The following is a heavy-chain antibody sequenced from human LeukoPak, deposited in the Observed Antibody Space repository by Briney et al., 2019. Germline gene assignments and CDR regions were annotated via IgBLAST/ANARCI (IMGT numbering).Heavy chain of an antibody. V-gene: IGHV4-34*01. CDR3: ARLARYDSSGYYRYYFDY. J-gene: IGHJ4*02. CDR1: GGSFSGYY. D-gene: IGHD3-22*01. Sequence: PSETLSLTCAVYGGSFSGYYWSWIRQPPGKGLEWIGEINHSGSTNYNPSLKSRVTISVDTSKNQFSLKLSSVTAADTAVYYCARLARYDSSGYYRYYFDYRGQGTLVTVSS. CDR2: INHSGST.